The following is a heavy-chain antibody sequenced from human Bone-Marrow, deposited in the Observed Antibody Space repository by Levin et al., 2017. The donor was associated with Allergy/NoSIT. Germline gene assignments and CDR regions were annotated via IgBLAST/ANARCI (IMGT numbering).Heavy chain of an antibody. J-gene: IGHJ6*02. Sequence: GGSLRLSCAASGFTFSTYGMHWVRQAPGKGLEWVSIISYDGSNKYYADSVKGRSTISRDNTKNTLYLQMDSLRAEDTAVYYCAKDEWELLMYFSPYYCYYGMDVWGQGTPVIVSS. D-gene: IGHD1-26*01. CDR3: AKDEWELLMYFSPYYCYYGMDV. CDR2: ISYDGSNK. V-gene: IGHV3-30*18. CDR1: GFTFSTYG.